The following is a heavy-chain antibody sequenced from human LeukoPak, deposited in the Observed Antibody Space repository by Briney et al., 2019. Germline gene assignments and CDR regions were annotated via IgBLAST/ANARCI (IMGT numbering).Heavy chain of an antibody. Sequence: GGSLRLSCAASGFTFSSYSMNWVRQAPGKGLEWVSSISSSSSYIYYADSVKGRFTISRDNAKNSLYLQMNSLRAEDTAVYYCAKDLYGSGEYYYYYYGMDVWGQGTTVTVSS. J-gene: IGHJ6*02. D-gene: IGHD3-10*01. V-gene: IGHV3-21*04. CDR1: GFTFSSYS. CDR3: AKDLYGSGEYYYYYYGMDV. CDR2: ISSSSSYI.